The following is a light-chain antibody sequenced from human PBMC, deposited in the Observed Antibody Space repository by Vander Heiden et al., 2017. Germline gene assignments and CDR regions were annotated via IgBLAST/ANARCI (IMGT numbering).Light chain of an antibody. CDR2: SNN. Sequence: QSVLTQPPSASGTPGQRVTISCSGSSSNIGSRTVNWYQHLPGTAPKLLIYSNNQRPSGVPDRISASKSGTSAFLAVSGLQSEDEADYYCSAWDNSLNAWVFGGGTKLTVL. CDR1: SSNIGSRT. J-gene: IGLJ3*02. V-gene: IGLV1-44*01. CDR3: SAWDNSLNAWV.